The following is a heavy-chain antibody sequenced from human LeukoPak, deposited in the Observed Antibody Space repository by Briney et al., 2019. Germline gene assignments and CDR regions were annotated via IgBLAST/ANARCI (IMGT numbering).Heavy chain of an antibody. V-gene: IGHV4-39*01. Sequence: SETLSLTCTVSGGSTSSSSYYWGWIRQPPGKGLEWIGSIYYSGSTYYNPSLKSRVTISVDTSKNRFSLKLSSVTAADTAVYYCARHIGYCSGGSCYDSYFDYWGQGTLVTVSS. J-gene: IGHJ4*02. CDR3: ARHIGYCSGGSCYDSYFDY. D-gene: IGHD2-15*01. CDR2: IYYSGST. CDR1: GGSTSSSSYY.